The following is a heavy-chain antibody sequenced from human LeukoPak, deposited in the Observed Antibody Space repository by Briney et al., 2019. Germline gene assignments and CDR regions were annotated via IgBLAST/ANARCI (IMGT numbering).Heavy chain of an antibody. D-gene: IGHD4-17*01. J-gene: IGHJ6*02. Sequence: GESLKISCKGSGYSFTSYWIGWVRQMPGKGLEWMGIIYPGDSDTRYSPSFQGQVTISADKSISTAYLQWSSPKASDTAMYYCARHQTTVTTGHYYYYGMDVWGQGTTVTVSS. CDR1: GYSFTSYW. CDR3: ARHQTTVTTGHYYYYGMDV. CDR2: IYPGDSDT. V-gene: IGHV5-51*01.